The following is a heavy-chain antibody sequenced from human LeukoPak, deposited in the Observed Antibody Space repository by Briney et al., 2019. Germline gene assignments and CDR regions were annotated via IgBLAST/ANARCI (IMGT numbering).Heavy chain of an antibody. J-gene: IGHJ4*02. CDR1: GFTVSSNY. D-gene: IGHD1-26*01. CDR2: IYSGGST. V-gene: IGHV3-53*04. CDR3: ATAIQSNSGSYYFDY. Sequence: GGSLRLSCAASGFTVSSNYMSWVRQAPGKGLEWVSVIYSGGSTYYADSVKGRFTTSRHNSKNTLYLQMNSLRAEDTAVYYCATAIQSNSGSYYFDYWGQGTLVTVSS.